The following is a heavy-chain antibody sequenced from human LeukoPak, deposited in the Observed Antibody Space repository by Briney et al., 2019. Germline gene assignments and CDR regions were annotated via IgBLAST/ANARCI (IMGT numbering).Heavy chain of an antibody. Sequence: GGSLRLSCAASGFTFSSYAMSWVRQAPGEGLEWVSAISGSGGSTYYADSVKGRFTISRDNSKNTLYLQMNSLRAEDTAVYYCAKDDPYGGNTYYYYYGMDVWGQGTTVTVSS. CDR1: GFTFSSYA. J-gene: IGHJ6*02. CDR2: ISGSGGST. CDR3: AKDDPYGGNTYYYYYGMDV. V-gene: IGHV3-23*01. D-gene: IGHD4-23*01.